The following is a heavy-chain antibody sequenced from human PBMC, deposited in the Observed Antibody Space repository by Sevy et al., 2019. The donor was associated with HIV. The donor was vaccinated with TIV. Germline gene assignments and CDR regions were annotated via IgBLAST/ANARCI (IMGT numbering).Heavy chain of an antibody. Sequence: GESLKISCTASGFTFGDYAMSWFRQAPGKGLEWVGFIRSKAYGGTTEYAASLKGRFTISRDDSKSIAYLQMNSLKTEDTAVYYCTRAPEQWLVPPYFDYWGQGTLVTVSS. CDR1: GFTFGDYA. CDR3: TRAPEQWLVPPYFDY. V-gene: IGHV3-49*03. J-gene: IGHJ4*02. D-gene: IGHD6-19*01. CDR2: IRSKAYGGTT.